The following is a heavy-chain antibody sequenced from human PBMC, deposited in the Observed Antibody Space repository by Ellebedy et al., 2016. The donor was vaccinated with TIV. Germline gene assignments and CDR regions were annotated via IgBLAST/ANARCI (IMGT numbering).Heavy chain of an antibody. Sequence: GGSLRLSCAASGFTFSTYGMHWVRQAPGKGLEWVAVIWSDGGRKYYGDSVNGRFTISRDNSENTLYLQMNSLRVEDTAVYYCARDQAEVGYYFDSWGQGALVAVSS. CDR3: ARDQAEVGYYFDS. CDR2: IWSDGGRK. J-gene: IGHJ4*02. CDR1: GFTFSTYG. D-gene: IGHD1-26*01. V-gene: IGHV3-33*01.